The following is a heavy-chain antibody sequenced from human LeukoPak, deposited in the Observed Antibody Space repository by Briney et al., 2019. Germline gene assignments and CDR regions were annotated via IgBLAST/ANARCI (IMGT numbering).Heavy chain of an antibody. D-gene: IGHD5-24*01. J-gene: IGHJ4*02. V-gene: IGHV4-34*01. Sequence: PGGSLRLSCAASGFTFSSYAMSWIRQPPGKGLEWIGEINHSGSTNYNPSLKSRDTISLDTSKNQFSLKLSSVTAADTAVYYCARFAELAPYFDYWGQGTLVTVSS. CDR2: INHSGST. CDR3: ARFAELAPYFDY. CDR1: GFTFSSYA.